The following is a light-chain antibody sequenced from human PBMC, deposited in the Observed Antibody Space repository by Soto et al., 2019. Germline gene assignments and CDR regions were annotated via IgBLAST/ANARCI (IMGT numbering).Light chain of an antibody. CDR3: QQRSNWPLT. Sequence: EIVLTQSPATLSLSPGERATLSCRASQSVSSYFAWYQQKPGQAPRLLIYDASNRATGIPARFTGSGSGTDFSLTISSLETENFEVYYCQQRSNWPLTFGGGNKVEIK. CDR2: DAS. V-gene: IGKV3-11*01. CDR1: QSVSSY. J-gene: IGKJ4*01.